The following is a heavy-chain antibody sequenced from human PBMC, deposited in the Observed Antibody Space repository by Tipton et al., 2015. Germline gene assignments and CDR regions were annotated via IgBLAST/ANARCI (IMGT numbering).Heavy chain of an antibody. D-gene: IGHD3-9*01. J-gene: IGHJ4*02. CDR1: GGSISSSSYY. V-gene: IGHV4-39*07. CDR3: ACQDYDSLTRDYQTVDY. CDR2: VHYSGST. Sequence: LSLTCTVSGGSISSSSYYWGWIRQPPGKGLEWIGSVHYSGSTYYNPSLKSRVTMSRDTSKNQFSLKLTSVTAADTAVYYCACQDYDSLTRDYQTVDYWGQGTLVTVSS.